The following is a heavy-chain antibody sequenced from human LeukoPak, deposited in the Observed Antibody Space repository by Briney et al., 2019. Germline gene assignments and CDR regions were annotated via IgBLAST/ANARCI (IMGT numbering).Heavy chain of an antibody. CDR1: GFTFSSYS. D-gene: IGHD3-10*02. CDR3: AELGITMIGGV. CDR2: ISSSGSTI. J-gene: IGHJ6*04. V-gene: IGHV3-48*01. Sequence: GGSLRLSCAASGFTFSSYSMNWVRQAPGKGLEWVSYISSSGSTIYYADSMKGRFTISRDNAKNSLYLQMDSLRAEDTAVYYCAELGITMIGGVWGKGTTVTISS.